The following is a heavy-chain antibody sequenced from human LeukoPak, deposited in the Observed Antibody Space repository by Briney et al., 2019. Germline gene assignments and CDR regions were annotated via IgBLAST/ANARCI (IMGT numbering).Heavy chain of an antibody. D-gene: IGHD3-16*01. CDR1: GFTFSSYA. CDR2: ISGSGRST. Sequence: GGSLRLSCAVSGFTFSSYAMSWVRQTPGKGLEWVSGISGSGRSTDYADSVKGRFTISRDNAKNTLYLQVNSLRAEDTAVYYCYVHHYYYYMDVWGKGTTVTVSS. CDR3: YVHHYYYYMDV. V-gene: IGHV3-23*01. J-gene: IGHJ6*03.